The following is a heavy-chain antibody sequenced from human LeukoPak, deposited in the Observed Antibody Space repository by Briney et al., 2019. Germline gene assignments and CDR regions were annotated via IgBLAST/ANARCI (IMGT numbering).Heavy chain of an antibody. D-gene: IGHD1-14*01. J-gene: IGHJ2*01. CDR1: GGSISSYY. CDR2: IYYSGNI. CDR3: ARRGSGASLEYYFDL. Sequence: PSETLSLTCTVSGGSISSYYWSWVRQPPGKGLEYIGYIYYSGNINSNPSLNCRVTTSVDTSKHQSSLKLSSVTAADTAGYYCARRGSGASLEYYFDLWGRGTLVTVSS. V-gene: IGHV4-59*08.